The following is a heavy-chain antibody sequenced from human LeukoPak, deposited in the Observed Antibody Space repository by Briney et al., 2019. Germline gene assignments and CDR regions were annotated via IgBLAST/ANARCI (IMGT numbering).Heavy chain of an antibody. Sequence: ASVKVSCKASGYTFTSYGISWVRQAPGQGLEWMGWTSPYRGDTEYAQKIQGRVTMTTDTSTSTAYMELRSLRSDDTAVYYCARQVLIVGGRYGMDVWGQGTTVTVSS. D-gene: IGHD3-22*01. CDR3: ARQVLIVGGRYGMDV. CDR1: GYTFTSYG. J-gene: IGHJ6*02. CDR2: TSPYRGDT. V-gene: IGHV1-18*01.